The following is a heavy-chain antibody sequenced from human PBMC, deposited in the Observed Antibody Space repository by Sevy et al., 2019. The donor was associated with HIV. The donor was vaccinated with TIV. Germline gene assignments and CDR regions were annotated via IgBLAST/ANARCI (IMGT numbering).Heavy chain of an antibody. D-gene: IGHD3-16*02. J-gene: IGHJ4*02. CDR1: GFTFSSYS. Sequence: GGSLRLSCAASGFTFSSYSMNWVRQAPGKGLEWVSYISSSSSTIYYADSVKGRFPISRDNAKNSLYLQMNSLRAEDTAVYYCARDHRGIMITFGGVIAPDYWGQGTLVTVSS. CDR3: ARDHRGIMITFGGVIAPDY. V-gene: IGHV3-48*01. CDR2: ISSSSSTI.